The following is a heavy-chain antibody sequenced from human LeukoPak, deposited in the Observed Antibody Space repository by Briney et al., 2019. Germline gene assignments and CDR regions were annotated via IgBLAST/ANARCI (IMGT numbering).Heavy chain of an antibody. D-gene: IGHD5-24*01. CDR3: ARDLRNGYSFGVDQ. CDR1: GFTVISNY. V-gene: IGHV3-53*01. Sequence: GGSLRLSCAASGFTVISNYMSWVRQAPGKGLEWVSVIYSVGSTYYADSVKGRFTISRDNSKNTLYLQMDSLRAEDTAMYYCARDLRNGYSFGVDQWGQGTLVTVSS. J-gene: IGHJ4*02. CDR2: IYSVGST.